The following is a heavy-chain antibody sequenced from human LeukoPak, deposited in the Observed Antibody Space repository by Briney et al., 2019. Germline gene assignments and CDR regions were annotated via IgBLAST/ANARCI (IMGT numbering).Heavy chain of an antibody. CDR3: ATLGGPHYDFWSGYQNSDNWFDP. CDR2: FDPEDDET. J-gene: IGHJ5*02. Sequence: ASVKVSCKVSGYTLTELSMHWVRQAPGKGLEWMGGFDPEDDETIYAQKFQGRVTMTEDTSTDTAYMELSSLRSEDTAVYYCATLGGPHYDFWSGYQNSDNWFDPWGQGTLVTVSS. CDR1: GYTLTELS. D-gene: IGHD3-3*01. V-gene: IGHV1-24*01.